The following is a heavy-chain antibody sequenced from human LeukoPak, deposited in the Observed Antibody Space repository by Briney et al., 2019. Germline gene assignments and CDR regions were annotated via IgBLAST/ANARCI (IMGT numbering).Heavy chain of an antibody. J-gene: IGHJ2*01. Sequence: SETLSLTCTVSGGSISSSSYFWGWIRQPPGKGLEWIGSIYYSGSTYYNPSLKSRVTTSVDTSKNQFSLKLTSVTAADTAVYYCARHVVYWYFDFWGRGTLVTVSS. D-gene: IGHD2-15*01. CDR2: IYYSGST. CDR3: ARHVVYWYFDF. V-gene: IGHV4-39*01. CDR1: GGSISSSSYF.